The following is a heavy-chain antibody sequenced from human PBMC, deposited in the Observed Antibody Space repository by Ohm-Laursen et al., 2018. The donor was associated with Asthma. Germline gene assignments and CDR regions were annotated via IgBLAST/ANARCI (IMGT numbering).Heavy chain of an antibody. CDR3: AKDVLGFVAAAQD. D-gene: IGHD6-13*01. Sequence: SLRLSCTASGFSFSSYAMNWVRQAPGKGLEWVSYITSYSSTTYYADSVKGRFTISRDNSKNTLYLQMNSLRAEDTAIYYCAKDVLGFVAAAQDWGQGTLVTVSS. V-gene: IGHV3-23*01. CDR2: ITSYSSTT. J-gene: IGHJ4*02. CDR1: GFSFSSYA.